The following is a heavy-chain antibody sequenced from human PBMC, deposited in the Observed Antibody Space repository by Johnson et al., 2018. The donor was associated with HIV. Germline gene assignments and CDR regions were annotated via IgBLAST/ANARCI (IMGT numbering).Heavy chain of an antibody. CDR1: GFTFSDHA. CDR2: ISYDGSNK. D-gene: IGHD1-14*01. J-gene: IGHJ3*02. Sequence: QVQLVESGGVVVQPGGSLRLSCAASGFTFSDHAMHWVRQAPGKGLEWVAVISYDGSNKYYADSVKGRFTISRDNSKNTLYLEMNIMRAEDTAVYYCARGRSGILILDDAFDIWGQGTMVTVSS. CDR3: ARGRSGILILDDAFDI. V-gene: IGHV3-30*14.